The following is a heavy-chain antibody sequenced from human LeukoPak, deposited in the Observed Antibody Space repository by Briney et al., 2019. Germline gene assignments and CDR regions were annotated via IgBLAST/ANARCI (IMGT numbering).Heavy chain of an antibody. Sequence: PSETLSLTCTVSGGSISSSSYYWGWIRQPPGKGLEWIGSIYYSGSTYYNPSLKSRVTISVDTSKNQFSLKLSSVTAADTAVYYCARGLWTAMANDAFDIWGQGTMVTVSS. D-gene: IGHD5-18*01. CDR1: GGSISSSSYY. CDR2: IYYSGST. V-gene: IGHV4-39*07. CDR3: ARGLWTAMANDAFDI. J-gene: IGHJ3*02.